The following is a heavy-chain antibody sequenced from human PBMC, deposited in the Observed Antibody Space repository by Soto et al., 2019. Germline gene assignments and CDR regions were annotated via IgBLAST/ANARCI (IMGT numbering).Heavy chain of an antibody. CDR3: AREENCRGGTCYSEYFHH. Sequence: QVQLVQSGAEVKKPGASVKVSCKTSGYIFTAYSMHWVRQAPGQGLEWMGVVNPSGGSAHYAQSFAGIVTLTRDTSRRTFYMELSSLRSEDTAVYYCAREENCRGGTCYSEYFHHWGQGTLVTDSS. CDR1: GYIFTAYS. CDR2: VNPSGGSA. V-gene: IGHV1-46*01. J-gene: IGHJ1*01. D-gene: IGHD2-15*01.